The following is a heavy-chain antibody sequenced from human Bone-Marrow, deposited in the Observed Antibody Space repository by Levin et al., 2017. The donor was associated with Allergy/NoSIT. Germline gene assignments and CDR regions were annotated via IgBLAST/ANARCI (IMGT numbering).Heavy chain of an antibody. CDR3: ARDVYVSGYSNPGS. J-gene: IGHJ5*02. D-gene: IGHD3-22*01. Sequence: GGSLRLSCGASGFTFSDYGMHWVRQAPGKGLEWVAVILYDGSNKYYAESVKGRFAISRDNSKNTLYLQMNSLRGEDSAVYYCARDVYVSGYSNPGSWGQGTPVTVSS. CDR1: GFTFSDYG. V-gene: IGHV3-33*05. CDR2: ILYDGSNK.